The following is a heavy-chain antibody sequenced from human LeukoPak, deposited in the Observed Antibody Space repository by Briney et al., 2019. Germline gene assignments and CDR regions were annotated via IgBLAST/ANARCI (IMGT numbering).Heavy chain of an antibody. CDR2: ISNDASNK. V-gene: IGHV3-30-3*01. J-gene: IGHJ4*02. Sequence: GGSLRLSCAASGFTVSSHYMIWVRQAPGKGLEWVAVISNDASNKYYADSVKGRFTISRDNSKNTLSLQMNSLRPEDTAVYFCGRAIYTNYFDNWGQGTLVTVSS. CDR3: GRAIYTNYFDN. CDR1: GFTVSSHY. D-gene: IGHD2-2*02.